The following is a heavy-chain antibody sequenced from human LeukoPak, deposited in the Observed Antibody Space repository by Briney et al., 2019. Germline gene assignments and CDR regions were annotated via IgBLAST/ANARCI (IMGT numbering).Heavy chain of an antibody. V-gene: IGHV4-4*09. CDR1: GGSISGFY. CDR3: ARRLAQTYFFDY. CDR2: IYFTGRT. Sequence: PSETLSLTCTVSGGSISGFYWSWIRQPPGKGLEWIGNIYFTGRTKITPSLDSRVTMSIDTSKSHFSLRLTSVTAADTAVYYCARRLAQTYFFDYWGQGTLVTAPS. D-gene: IGHD6-19*01. J-gene: IGHJ4*02.